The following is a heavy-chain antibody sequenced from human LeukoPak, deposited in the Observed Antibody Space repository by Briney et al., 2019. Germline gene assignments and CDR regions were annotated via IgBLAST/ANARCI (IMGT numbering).Heavy chain of an antibody. Sequence: PGGSLRLSCAASGFTFSSYSMNWVRQPPGKGLEWIGEIDHSGSTNYNPSLKSRVTISVDTSKNQFSLKLTSVTAADTAVYYCARISWDKQQLIYYYYMDVWGKGTTVTVSS. CDR3: ARISWDKQQLIYYYYMDV. J-gene: IGHJ6*03. D-gene: IGHD6-13*01. V-gene: IGHV4-34*01. CDR1: GFTFSSYS. CDR2: IDHSGST.